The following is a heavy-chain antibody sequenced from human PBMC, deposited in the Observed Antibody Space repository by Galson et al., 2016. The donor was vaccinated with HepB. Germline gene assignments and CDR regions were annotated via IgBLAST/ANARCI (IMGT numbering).Heavy chain of an antibody. CDR2: ISGSGVNA. Sequence: SLRLSCAASGFTFSTYAMSWVRQAPGKGLERVSAISGSGVNAHYADSVKGRFTISRDNSRNTLYLQMNSLRADDTAVYYCTGVPSGKRLDYWGQGTLVTVSS. CDR3: TGVPSGKRLDY. V-gene: IGHV3-23*01. CDR1: GFTFSTYA. J-gene: IGHJ4*02. D-gene: IGHD2-2*01.